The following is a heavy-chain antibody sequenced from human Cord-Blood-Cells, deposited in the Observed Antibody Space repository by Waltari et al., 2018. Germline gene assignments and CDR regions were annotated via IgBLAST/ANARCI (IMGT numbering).Heavy chain of an antibody. CDR3: AKDRYSSSWYYFDY. CDR2: ISWDGGST. Sequence: EVQLVESGGVVVQPGGSLRLSCAASGSTFADYTMHWVRQAPGKGLEWVSLISWDGGSTYYADSVKGRFTISRDNSKNSLYLQMNSLRTEDTALYYCAKDRYSSSWYYFDYWGQGTLVTVSS. J-gene: IGHJ4*02. V-gene: IGHV3-43*01. CDR1: GSTFADYT. D-gene: IGHD6-13*01.